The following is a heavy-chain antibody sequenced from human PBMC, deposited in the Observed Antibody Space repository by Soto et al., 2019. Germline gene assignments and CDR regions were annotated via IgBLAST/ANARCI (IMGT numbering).Heavy chain of an antibody. J-gene: IGHJ6*02. V-gene: IGHV4-61*01. CDR1: GGSVSSGSNH. D-gene: IGHD5-12*01. CDR2: ITDSGST. Sequence: SETLSLTCTVSGGSVSSGSNHWSWIRQSPGKGLEWIGYITDSGSTNHNPSLKRRVTISVDTSKNQFSLRLSSVTAADTAVYYCARVQGYDYHYYGLDVWGQGTTVTVSS. CDR3: ARVQGYDYHYYGLDV.